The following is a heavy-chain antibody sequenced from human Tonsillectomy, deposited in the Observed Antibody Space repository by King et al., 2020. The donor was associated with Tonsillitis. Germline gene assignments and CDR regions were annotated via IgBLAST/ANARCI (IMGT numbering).Heavy chain of an antibody. CDR3: ARGMYDIVVVPAAIRHYYYMDV. Sequence: QLQESGPGLVKPSQTLSLTCTVSGGSINRGNYYWSWIRQPPGKGLEWIGNIYYSGGTNYNPSLKSGVTISVDMSKNQFPLKLSSVTAADTAVYYCARGMYDIVVVPAAIRHYYYMDVWGKGTTVTVSS. V-gene: IGHV4-30-4*01. CDR2: IYYSGGT. J-gene: IGHJ6*03. CDR1: GGSINRGNYY. D-gene: IGHD2-2*02.